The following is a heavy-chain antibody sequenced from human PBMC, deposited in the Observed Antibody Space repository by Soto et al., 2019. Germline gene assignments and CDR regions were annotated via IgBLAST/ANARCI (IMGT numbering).Heavy chain of an antibody. V-gene: IGHV1-69*14. CDR3: ARARNDNYYYGMDV. CDR1: GGTFSRYG. J-gene: IGHJ6*02. CDR2: IIPIFGTA. Sequence: QVQLVQSGAEVKKPGSPVKVACKASGGTFSRYGISCVRQAPGQGLEWMGRIIPIFGTANYAQKFQGRVTITADTSTSTAYMELSSLRSEDTAVYYWARARNDNYYYGMDVWGQGTTVTVSS. D-gene: IGHD3-22*01.